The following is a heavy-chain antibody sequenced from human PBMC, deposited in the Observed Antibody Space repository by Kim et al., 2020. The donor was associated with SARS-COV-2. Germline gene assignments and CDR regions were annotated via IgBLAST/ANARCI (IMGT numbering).Heavy chain of an antibody. CDR1: GGSISSSSYY. CDR3: ARGYCSSTSCYADY. CDR2: IYYSGST. J-gene: IGHJ4*02. V-gene: IGHV4-39*07. Sequence: SETLSLTCTVSGGSISSSSYYWGWIRQPPGKGLEWIGSIYYSGSTYYNPSLKSRVTISVDTSKNQFSLKLSSVTAADTAVYYCARGYCSSTSCYADYWGQGTLVTVSS. D-gene: IGHD2-2*01.